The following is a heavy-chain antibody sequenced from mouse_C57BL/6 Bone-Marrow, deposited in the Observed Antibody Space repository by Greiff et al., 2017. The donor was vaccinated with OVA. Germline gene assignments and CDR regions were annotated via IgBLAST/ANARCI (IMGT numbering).Heavy chain of an antibody. V-gene: IGHV1-26*01. J-gene: IGHJ4*01. CDR1: GYTFTDYY. D-gene: IGHD2-2*01. CDR3: ARNGYPYYYAMDY. Sequence: EVQLQQSGPELVKPGASVKISCKASGYTFTDYYMNWVKQSHGQSLEWIGDINPNNGGTSYNQKFKGKATLTVDKSSSTAYMELRSLTSEDSAVYYCARNGYPYYYAMDYWGQGTSVTVSS. CDR2: INPNNGGT.